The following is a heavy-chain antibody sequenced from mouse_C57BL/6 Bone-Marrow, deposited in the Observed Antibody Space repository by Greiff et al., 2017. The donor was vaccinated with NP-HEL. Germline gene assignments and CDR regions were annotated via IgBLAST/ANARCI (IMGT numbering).Heavy chain of an antibody. CDR3: AIGLITTVPFDD. J-gene: IGHJ2*01. Sequence: VQLQQPGAELVMPGASVKLSCKASGYTFTSYWMHWVKQRPGQGLEWIGEIDPSDSYTNYNQKFKGKSTLTVDKSSSTAYMQLSSLTSEDSAVYYCAIGLITTVPFDDWGQGTTLTVSS. CDR1: GYTFTSYW. V-gene: IGHV1-69*01. D-gene: IGHD1-1*01. CDR2: IDPSDSYT.